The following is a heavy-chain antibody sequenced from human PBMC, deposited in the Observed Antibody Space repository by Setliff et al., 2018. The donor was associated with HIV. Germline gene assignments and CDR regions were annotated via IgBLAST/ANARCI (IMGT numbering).Heavy chain of an antibody. CDR3: ARGGGSSYLYHSRGSEYFQY. J-gene: IGHJ1*01. CDR1: GYTFINYG. V-gene: IGHV1-18*01. D-gene: IGHD3-22*01. CDR2: ISAYNGNT. Sequence: ASVKVSCKASGYTFINYGISWVWQAPGQGLEWMGWISAYNGNTNYAQKFQGRVTITADESTSTAYMELSSLTSEDTAVYYCARGGGSSYLYHSRGSEYFQYWGQGALVTVSS.